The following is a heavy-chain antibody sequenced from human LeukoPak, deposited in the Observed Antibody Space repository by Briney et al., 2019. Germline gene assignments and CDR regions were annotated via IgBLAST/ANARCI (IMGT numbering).Heavy chain of an antibody. D-gene: IGHD3-10*01. CDR2: IYHSGSI. J-gene: IGHJ4*02. CDR1: GGSINTRSYF. V-gene: IGHV4-39*07. CDR3: ARRYGSGSSGTFDY. Sequence: SETMSLTCSASGGSINTRSYFWGWIRQSPGKGLEWIGEIYHSGSINDNPSLKSRVTISVDTSKNQFSLKLSSVTAADTAVYYCARRYGSGSSGTFDYWGQGTLVTVSS.